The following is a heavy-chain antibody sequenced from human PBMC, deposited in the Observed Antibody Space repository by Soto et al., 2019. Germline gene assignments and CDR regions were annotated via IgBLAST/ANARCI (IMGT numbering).Heavy chain of an antibody. CDR2: ISAYNGNT. J-gene: IGHJ6*02. D-gene: IGHD3-22*01. V-gene: IGHV1-18*01. CDR1: GYTFTSYG. Sequence: ASVKVSCKASGYTFTSYGISCVRQAPGQGLEWMGWISAYNGNTNYAQKLQGRVTMTTDTSASTAYMELSSLRSEDTAVYYCARSQSRITMIVVDADYGMDVWGQGTTVNVSS. CDR3: ARSQSRITMIVVDADYGMDV.